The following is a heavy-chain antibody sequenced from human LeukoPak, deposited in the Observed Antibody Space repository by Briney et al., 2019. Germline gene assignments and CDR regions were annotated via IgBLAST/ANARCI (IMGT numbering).Heavy chain of an antibody. CDR1: RFTFGRYG. D-gene: IGHD5-18*01. Sequence: GGSLRLSCAASRFTFGRYGMHWVRQAPGKGLEWVADIWYDGSNKYYTDSVKGRFTISRDNSKDTLSPQMNSLRAEDTAIYYCAKDPGSSSYGLDYWGQGTLVTVSS. J-gene: IGHJ4*02. V-gene: IGHV3-33*06. CDR2: IWYDGSNK. CDR3: AKDPGSSSYGLDY.